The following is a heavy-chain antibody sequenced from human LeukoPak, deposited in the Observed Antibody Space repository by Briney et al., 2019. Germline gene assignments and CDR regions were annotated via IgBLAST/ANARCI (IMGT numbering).Heavy chain of an antibody. Sequence: GGSLRLSYAASGFTFSSYGMHWVREAPGKGLEWVAVIWYDGINKYYADSVKGRFTISRDNSKNTLYLQMNSLRAEDTAVYYCARGQTIYGMDVWGQGTTVTVSS. V-gene: IGHV3-33*01. CDR1: GFTFSSYG. D-gene: IGHD1-7*01. CDR2: IWYDGINK. J-gene: IGHJ6*02. CDR3: ARGQTIYGMDV.